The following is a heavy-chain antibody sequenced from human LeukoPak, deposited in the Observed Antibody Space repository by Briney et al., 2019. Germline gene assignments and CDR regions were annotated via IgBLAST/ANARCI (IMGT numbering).Heavy chain of an antibody. V-gene: IGHV4-34*01. Sequence: NPSETLSLTCAVYGGSFSGYYWSWIRQPPGKGLEWIGEINHSGSTNYNPSLKSRVTISVDTSKNQFSLKLSSVTAADTAVYYCARWAVVTANYFDYWGQGTLVTVSS. CDR1: GGSFSGYY. CDR3: ARWAVVTANYFDY. CDR2: INHSGST. D-gene: IGHD2-15*01. J-gene: IGHJ4*02.